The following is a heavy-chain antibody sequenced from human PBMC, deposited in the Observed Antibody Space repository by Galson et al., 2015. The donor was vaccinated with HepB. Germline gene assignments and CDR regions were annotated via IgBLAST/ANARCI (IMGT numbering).Heavy chain of an antibody. J-gene: IGHJ4*02. V-gene: IGHV1-18*01. CDR2: ISPYNGNT. D-gene: IGHD6-13*01. CDR3: AREEGVAVGTDTLDF. Sequence: SVKVSCKASGYSFTNYGITWVRQAPGQGLEWMGWISPYNGNTNYAQNFQGRVTMATDTSTTTAFMELRGLRSGDTAVYYCAREEGVAVGTDTLDFWGQGTRLTVSS. CDR1: GYSFTNYG.